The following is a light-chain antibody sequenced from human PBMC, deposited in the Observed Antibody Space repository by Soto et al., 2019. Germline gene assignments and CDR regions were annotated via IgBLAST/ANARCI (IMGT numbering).Light chain of an antibody. CDR3: SSYTTSNTRQIV. J-gene: IGLJ1*01. Sequence: QSVLTSPASVSWSPGQSVTISCTGTNSDVGGYNYVSWYQHHPGKAPKLIIYDVSNRPSGVSIRLSGSKSDNTASLTISGLQPEDEADYHCSSYTTSNTRQIVFGTGTKVTVL. CDR2: DVS. V-gene: IGLV2-14*03. CDR1: NSDVGGYNY.